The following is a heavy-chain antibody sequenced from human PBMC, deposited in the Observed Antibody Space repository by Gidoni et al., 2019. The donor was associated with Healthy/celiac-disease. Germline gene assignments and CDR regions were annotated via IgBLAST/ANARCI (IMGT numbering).Heavy chain of an antibody. CDR1: GFTFSSYS. CDR3: ARDWMDYYYMDV. J-gene: IGHJ6*03. V-gene: IGHV3-48*01. D-gene: IGHD2-2*03. CDR2: ISSSSSTI. Sequence: EVQLVESGGGLVQPGGSLRLSCAASGFTFSSYSMNWVRQAPGKGLEWVSYISSSSSTIYYADSVKGRFTISRDNAKNSLYLQMNSLRAEDTAVYYCARDWMDYYYMDVWGKGTTVTVSS.